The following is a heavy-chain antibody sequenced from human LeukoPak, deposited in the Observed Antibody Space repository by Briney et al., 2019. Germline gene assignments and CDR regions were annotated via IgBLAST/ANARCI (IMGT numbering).Heavy chain of an antibody. D-gene: IGHD1-7*01. CDR1: GFTFSSYS. J-gene: IGHJ5*02. Sequence: GGSLRLSCAASGFTFSSYSMNWVRQAPGKGLEWVSYISSSSSTIYYADSVKGRFTISRDNAKNSLYLQMNSLRAEDTAVYYCARETTGTTRWSWFDPWGQGTLVTVSS. CDR3: ARETTGTTRWSWFDP. V-gene: IGHV3-48*01. CDR2: ISSSSSTI.